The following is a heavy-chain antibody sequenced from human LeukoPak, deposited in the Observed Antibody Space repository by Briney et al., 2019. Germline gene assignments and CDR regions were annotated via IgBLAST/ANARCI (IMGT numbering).Heavy chain of an antibody. J-gene: IGHJ1*01. CDR1: GDSISSDY. CDR3: AGRGQRYFRD. CDR2: IYRFGNT. Sequence: PSETLSLTCTVSGDSISSDYWSWIRQPPGKGLEWIGYIYRFGNTDYNPSLMRRATISLDTSKKQLSLNRTSVTAAATAVYCCAGRGQRYFRDWGQGTLVTVSS. V-gene: IGHV4-4*08.